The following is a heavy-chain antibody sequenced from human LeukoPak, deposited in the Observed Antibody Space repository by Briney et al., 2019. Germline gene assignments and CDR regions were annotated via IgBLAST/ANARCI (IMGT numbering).Heavy chain of an antibody. CDR3: ANEGDYGGAFDY. J-gene: IGHJ4*02. D-gene: IGHD4-23*01. CDR1: GFTFSSYA. Sequence: GGSLRLSCAASGFTFSSYAMHWVRQAPGKGLEWAAFIRYDGSNKFYADSVKGRFTISRDNSKNALYLQMNSLRAEDAAVYYCANEGDYGGAFDYWGQGTLVTVSS. V-gene: IGHV3-30*02. CDR2: IRYDGSNK.